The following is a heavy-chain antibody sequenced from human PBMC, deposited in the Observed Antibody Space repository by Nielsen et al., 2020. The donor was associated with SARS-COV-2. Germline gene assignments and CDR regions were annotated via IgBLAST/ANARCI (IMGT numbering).Heavy chain of an antibody. J-gene: IGHJ4*02. CDR2: ISSSSSDT. CDR3: ARGVRGFSNVLDY. V-gene: IGHV3-21*01. CDR1: GFSFNRYT. D-gene: IGHD2-15*01. Sequence: GGFLRLSCAASGFSFNRYTMSWVRQAPGKGLEWVSSISSSSSDTDYVDSVKGRLTISRDNAKNSLYLQMNSLRAEDTAVYFCARGVRGFSNVLDYWGQGTLVTVSS.